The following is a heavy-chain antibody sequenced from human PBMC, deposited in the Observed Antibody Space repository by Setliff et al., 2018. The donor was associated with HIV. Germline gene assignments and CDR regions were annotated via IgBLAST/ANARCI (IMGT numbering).Heavy chain of an antibody. CDR3: AREDVMTGYSFDY. J-gene: IGHJ4*02. CDR2: LLYDGSDD. CDR1: GFTFRSYA. Sequence: GGSLRLSCAASGFTFRSYAMHWVRQAPGKGLEWVAKLLYDGSDDFYSDSVKGRSTISRDNSNNTLFLQMNSLRPEDTAVYYCAREDVMTGYSFDYRGQGTLVTVSS. V-gene: IGHV3-30*04. D-gene: IGHD3-9*01.